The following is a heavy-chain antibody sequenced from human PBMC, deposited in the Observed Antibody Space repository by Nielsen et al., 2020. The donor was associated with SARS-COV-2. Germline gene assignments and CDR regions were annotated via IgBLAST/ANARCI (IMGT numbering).Heavy chain of an antibody. J-gene: IGHJ4*02. CDR1: GFTFSDYA. V-gene: IGHV3-49*03. Sequence: GGSLRLSCTASGFTFSDYAMSWFRQAPGKGLEWVGFIRSKAYGGTTEYAASVKGRFTISRDDSKSIAYLQMNSLRAEDTALYYCARGGRGHGFFDSWGQGTLVTVSS. D-gene: IGHD3-10*01. CDR3: ARGGRGHGFFDS. CDR2: IRSKAYGGTT.